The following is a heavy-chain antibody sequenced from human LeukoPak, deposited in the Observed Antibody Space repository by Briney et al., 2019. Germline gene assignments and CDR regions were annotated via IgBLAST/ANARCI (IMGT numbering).Heavy chain of an antibody. CDR2: ISVSGTI. Sequence: GGSLRLSCTASGFRFGGYSIHWVRQAPGKGLEWLSYISVSGTIHADSVMGRVTVSRDNAKNSLYLQTNSLRAEDTAVYYCARIRGSTLPISYMDVWGKGTTVTVSS. D-gene: IGHD6-13*01. J-gene: IGHJ6*03. CDR1: GFRFGGYS. V-gene: IGHV3-48*04. CDR3: ARIRGSTLPISYMDV.